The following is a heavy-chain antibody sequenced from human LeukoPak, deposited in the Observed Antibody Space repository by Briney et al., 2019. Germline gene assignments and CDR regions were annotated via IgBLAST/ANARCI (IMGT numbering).Heavy chain of an antibody. J-gene: IGHJ4*02. D-gene: IGHD5-18*01. CDR3: ARGTTDGYSYGRFDY. CDR2: IYYSGTT. CDR1: GGSISGGGFY. Sequence: PSQTLSLTCTVSGGSISGGGFYWSWTRQHPGKGLEWLGYIYYSGTTYYNPSLKSRVTFSVDTSKNQFSLKLNPVTAEDTALYYCARGTTDGYSYGRFDYWGQGTLVTVSS. V-gene: IGHV4-31*03.